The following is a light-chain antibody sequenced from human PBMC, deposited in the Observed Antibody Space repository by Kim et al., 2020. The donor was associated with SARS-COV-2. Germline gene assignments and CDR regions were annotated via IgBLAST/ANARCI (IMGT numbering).Light chain of an antibody. J-gene: IGKJ2*01. V-gene: IGKV3-20*01. CDR3: QIYNRPRPYS. CDR2: SAS. Sequence: SPGERATLFCRTSRSITTSYVAWYQQRPGHAPRLLIYSASTRATGISDRFSGSGSGTDFTLTINGLEPEDFGMYYCQIYNRPRPYSFGQGTKLEIK. CDR1: RSITTSY.